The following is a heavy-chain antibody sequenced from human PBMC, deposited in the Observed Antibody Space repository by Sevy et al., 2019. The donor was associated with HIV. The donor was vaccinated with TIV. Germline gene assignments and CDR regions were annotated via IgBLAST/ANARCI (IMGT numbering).Heavy chain of an antibody. D-gene: IGHD2-21*02. V-gene: IGHV4-39*01. Sequence: SETLSLTCTVSGGSISSGTYYWGWIRQPPWKGLEWIGNIFYGGTSYYNPSLKSRVTISVDTSKNQFSLTLRSVTAADTAVFYCARGGGNSEWGYYFDFWGQGTLVTVSS. CDR1: GGSISSGTYY. CDR3: ARGGGNSEWGYYFDF. CDR2: IFYGGTS. J-gene: IGHJ4*02.